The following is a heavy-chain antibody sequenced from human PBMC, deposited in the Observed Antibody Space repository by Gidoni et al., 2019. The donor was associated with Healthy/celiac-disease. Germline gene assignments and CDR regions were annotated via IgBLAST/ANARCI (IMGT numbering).Heavy chain of an antibody. V-gene: IGHV4-39*01. Sequence: STYYNPSLKSRVTISVDTSKNQFSLKLSSVTAADTAVYYCARLEVHYYDSSGYLRKPHFDYWGQGTLVTVSS. CDR3: ARLEVHYYDSSGYLRKPHFDY. CDR2: ST. D-gene: IGHD3-22*01. J-gene: IGHJ4*02.